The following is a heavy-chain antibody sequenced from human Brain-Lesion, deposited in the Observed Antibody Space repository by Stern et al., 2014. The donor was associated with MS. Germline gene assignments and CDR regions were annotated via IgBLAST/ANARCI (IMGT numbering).Heavy chain of an antibody. D-gene: IGHD3-10*01. J-gene: IGHJ4*02. CDR1: GGSISSSSYY. CDR3: AKLWLGELPESPFDY. V-gene: IGHV4-39*01. CDR2: IYYRGST. Sequence: QVQLQESGPGLVKPSETLSLTCTVSGGSISSSSYYWGWIRQPPGKGLEWIGSIYYRGSTYYNPSLKSRVTISMDPSKNQFSLSLSSVTAADTAVYFCAKLWLGELPESPFDYWGQGTLVTVSS.